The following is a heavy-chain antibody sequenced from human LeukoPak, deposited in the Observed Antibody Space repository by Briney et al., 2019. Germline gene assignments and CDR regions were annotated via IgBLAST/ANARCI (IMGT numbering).Heavy chain of an antibody. V-gene: IGHV3-21*01. CDR2: ISSSSSYI. Sequence: GGSLRLSCAASGFTFSSYSMNWVRQAPGKGLEWVSSISSSSSYIYYADSVKGRFTISRDNAKNSLYLQMNSLRAEDTAVYYCARDKVGATSRNWFDPWGQGTLVTVSS. D-gene: IGHD1-26*01. J-gene: IGHJ5*02. CDR3: ARDKVGATSRNWFDP. CDR1: GFTFSSYS.